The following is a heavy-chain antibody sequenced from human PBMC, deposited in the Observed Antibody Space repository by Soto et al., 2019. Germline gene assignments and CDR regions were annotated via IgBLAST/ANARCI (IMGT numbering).Heavy chain of an antibody. Sequence: PSETLSLTCTVSGGSVSSTSYYWTWIRQPTGKGLEWIGYIHYSGSTNYNPSLQSRVTISVDTSKNHFSLELTSVTAADTAVYYCARAWEYLYFDYWGQGALVTVSS. CDR3: ARAWEYLYFDY. V-gene: IGHV4-61*10. D-gene: IGHD1-26*01. J-gene: IGHJ4*02. CDR1: GGSVSSTSYY. CDR2: IHYSGST.